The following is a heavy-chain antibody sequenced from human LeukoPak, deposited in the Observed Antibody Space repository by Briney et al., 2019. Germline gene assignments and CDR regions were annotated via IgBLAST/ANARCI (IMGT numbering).Heavy chain of an antibody. CDR2: ISSSSSYI. CDR3: ARFVAVAGTGG. V-gene: IGHV3-21*01. J-gene: IGHJ4*02. D-gene: IGHD6-19*01. Sequence: GGSLRLSCAASGFTFTNYWMHWVRQAPGKGLEWVSSISSSSSYIYYADSVKGRFTISRDNAKNSLYLQMNSLRAEDTAVYYCARFVAVAGTGGWGQGTLVTVSS. CDR1: GFTFTNYW.